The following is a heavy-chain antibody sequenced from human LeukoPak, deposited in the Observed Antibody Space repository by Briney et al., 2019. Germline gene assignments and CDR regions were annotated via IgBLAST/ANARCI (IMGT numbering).Heavy chain of an antibody. CDR2: IYYSGST. CDR1: GGSLSSSSYY. D-gene: IGHD1-1*01. V-gene: IGHV4-39*01. Sequence: SETLSLTCTVSGGSLSSSSYYWGWIRQPPGKGLGWIGSIYYSGSTYYNPSLKSRVTISVDTSKNQFSLKLSSVTAADTAVYYCARHEVAWKVFDYWGQGTLVTVSS. J-gene: IGHJ4*02. CDR3: ARHEVAWKVFDY.